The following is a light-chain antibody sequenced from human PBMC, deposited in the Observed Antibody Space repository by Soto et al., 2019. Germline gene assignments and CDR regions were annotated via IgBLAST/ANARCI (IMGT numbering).Light chain of an antibody. J-gene: IGKJ1*01. Sequence: EIVMTQSPATLSVSPGERATLSCRASQSVSSDLAWYQQKPGQAPRLLIYGASTRATGIPARFSGSGSGTEFTLTISSLQSEDFAVYYCQQYNNWPPVTFGQGTKVEIK. V-gene: IGKV3-15*01. CDR2: GAS. CDR1: QSVSSD. CDR3: QQYNNWPPVT.